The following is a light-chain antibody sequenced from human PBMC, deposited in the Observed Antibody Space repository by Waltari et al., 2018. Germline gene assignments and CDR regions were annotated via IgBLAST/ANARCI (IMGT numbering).Light chain of an antibody. Sequence: VVTQSPATLSVSPGKTVTLSCRASQSVNTNLAWYQQKPGQAPRLLIFAASTRAPGIPSRFGGSGSGIEFTLTITSLQFEDVGVYFCQQYHKWPPGGFGGGTKVEIE. CDR3: QQYHKWPPGG. CDR1: QSVNTN. V-gene: IGKV3-15*01. CDR2: AAS. J-gene: IGKJ4*01.